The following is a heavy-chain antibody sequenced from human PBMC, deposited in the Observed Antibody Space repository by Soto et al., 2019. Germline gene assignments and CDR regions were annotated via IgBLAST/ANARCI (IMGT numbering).Heavy chain of an antibody. J-gene: IGHJ3*02. CDR3: ALDYYGSGSYPNYAFDI. D-gene: IGHD3-10*01. Sequence: EVQLLESGGGLVQPGGSLRLSCAASGFTFSSSAMSWVRQAPGKRLEWVSAISGSGGSPYYADSVKGRFTISRDNYKKTLYMQMNSLRAEDTAVYYCALDYYGSGSYPNYAFDIWGQGTMVTVSS. CDR1: GFTFSSSA. V-gene: IGHV3-23*01. CDR2: ISGSGGSP.